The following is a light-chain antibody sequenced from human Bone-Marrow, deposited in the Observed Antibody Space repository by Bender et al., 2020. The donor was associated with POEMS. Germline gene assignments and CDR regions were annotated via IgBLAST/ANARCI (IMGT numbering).Light chain of an antibody. CDR3: SSYSDIRTVV. V-gene: IGLV2-8*01. Sequence: QSALTQPPSASGSPGQSVTISCTGTSSDIGGYNYVSWFQQLPGKAPKVMIYEVSKRPSGVPDRFSGSKSGNSASLTISGLQAEDEADYYCSSYSDIRTVVFGRGTRLTVL. J-gene: IGLJ2*01. CDR1: SSDIGGYNY. CDR2: EVS.